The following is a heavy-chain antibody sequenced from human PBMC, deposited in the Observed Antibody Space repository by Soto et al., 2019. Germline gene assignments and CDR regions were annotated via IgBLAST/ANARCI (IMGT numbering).Heavy chain of an antibody. Sequence: QVRLQEWGPGLVKPSQTLSLKCSVSGGSITTSGRYWSWIRQLPGKGLEWIGDIYYSGITYYNAFLKRLVTLSVESAKNPSSLRLCAVSAADTAVYCCAQALVFTGGDGFDIWGQGRLVTVSS. CDR2: IYYSGIT. D-gene: IGHD1-1*01. V-gene: IGHV4-31*01. J-gene: IGHJ3*02. CDR1: GGSITTSGRY. CDR3: AQALVFTGGDGFDI.